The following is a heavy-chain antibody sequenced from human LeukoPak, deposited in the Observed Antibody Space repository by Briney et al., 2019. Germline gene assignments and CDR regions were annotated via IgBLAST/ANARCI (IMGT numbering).Heavy chain of an antibody. Sequence: PSQTLSLTCTVSGGSISSGGYYWRWIRQHPGKGLEWIGYIYYSGSTYYNPSLKSRVTISLDTSKNQFSLKLSSVTAADTAVYYCARYRVAGTGYFDFWGQGTLVTVSS. V-gene: IGHV4-31*03. CDR1: GGSISSGGYY. D-gene: IGHD6-19*01. CDR2: IYYSGST. CDR3: ARYRVAGTGYFDF. J-gene: IGHJ4*02.